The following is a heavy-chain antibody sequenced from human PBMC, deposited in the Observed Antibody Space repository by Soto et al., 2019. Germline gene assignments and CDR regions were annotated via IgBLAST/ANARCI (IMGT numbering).Heavy chain of an antibody. Sequence: GASVKVSCKASGYTFTSYDINWVRQATGQGLEWMGWMNPNSGNTGYAQKFQGRVTMTRNTSISTAYMELSSLRSEDTAVYYCAGLVVAATLNHYYYGMDVWGKRTTVTVAS. V-gene: IGHV1-8*01. CDR2: MNPNSGNT. D-gene: IGHD2-15*01. CDR1: GYTFTSYD. CDR3: AGLVVAATLNHYYYGMDV. J-gene: IGHJ6*04.